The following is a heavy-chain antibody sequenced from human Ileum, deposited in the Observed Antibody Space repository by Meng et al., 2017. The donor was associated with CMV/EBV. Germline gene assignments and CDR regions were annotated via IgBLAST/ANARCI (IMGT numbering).Heavy chain of an antibody. CDR1: GGSISNYY. Sequence: QGQSQESGQGLLKHSEPLSLTCYVSGGSISNYYWSWIRQPAGKGLEWIAHIYTSGTTNYNPSLKSRVTMSVDTSRNQFSLKLTSVTAADTAVYYCARNYGSGNWNFFHYWGQGTLVTVSS. CDR2: IYTSGTT. D-gene: IGHD3-10*01. V-gene: IGHV4-4*07. CDR3: ARNYGSGNWNFFHY. J-gene: IGHJ4*02.